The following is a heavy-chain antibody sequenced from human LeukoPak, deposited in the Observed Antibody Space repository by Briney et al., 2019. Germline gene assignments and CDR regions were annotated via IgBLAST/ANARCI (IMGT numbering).Heavy chain of an antibody. CDR1: GFAADSRW. CDR2: LGNVGSST. J-gene: IGHJ4*02. D-gene: IGHD2-15*01. V-gene: IGHV3-74*01. CDR3: VTSGPAGGFYFDF. Sequence: GGSLRLSCATSGFAADSRWVHWVRQTPGEGLVWTSRLGNVGSSTTYAHSVKGRFTVSRDSANNVVFLQMNSLRLEDAAVYYCVTSGPAGGFYFDFWGQGALVTISS.